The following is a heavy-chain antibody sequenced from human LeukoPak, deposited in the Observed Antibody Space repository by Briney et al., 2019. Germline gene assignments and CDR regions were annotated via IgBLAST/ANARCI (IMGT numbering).Heavy chain of an antibody. Sequence: PSETLSLTCTVSADSISSSSFYWGWIRQPPGKGLEWIGNIYYSGSTYYNPSLKSRVTISVDTSKNQFSLKLSSVTAADTAVYYCAREVYCSGGSCHINWFDPWGQGTLVTVSS. D-gene: IGHD2-15*01. CDR2: IYYSGST. V-gene: IGHV4-39*07. CDR1: ADSISSSSFY. J-gene: IGHJ5*02. CDR3: AREVYCSGGSCHINWFDP.